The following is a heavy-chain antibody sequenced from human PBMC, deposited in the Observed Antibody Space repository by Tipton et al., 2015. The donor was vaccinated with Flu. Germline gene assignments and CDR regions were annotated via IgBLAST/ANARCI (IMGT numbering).Heavy chain of an antibody. CDR2: ISSSSSYI. J-gene: IGHJ3*02. Sequence: SLRLSCAASGFTFSSHSMNWVRQAPGKGLEWVSSISSSSSYIYYADSVKGRFTISRDDAKNSLYLQMNSLRAEDTAVYYCARGLLWDVAGDDAFDIWGQGTMVTVSS. D-gene: IGHD1-26*01. CDR1: GFTFSSHS. CDR3: ARGLLWDVAGDDAFDI. V-gene: IGHV3-21*01.